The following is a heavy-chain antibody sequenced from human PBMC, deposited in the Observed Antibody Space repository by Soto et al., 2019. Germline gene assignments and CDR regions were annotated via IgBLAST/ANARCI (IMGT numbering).Heavy chain of an antibody. CDR2: ISAYNGNT. CDR3: ARDLKGRLGVVLDAFSF. Sequence: ASVKASCKASGYTFTSYGISWVRQAPGQGLEWMGWISAYNGNTNYAQKLQGRVTMTTDTSTSTAYMELRSLRSDDTAVYYCARDLKGRLGVVLDAFSFWGQGTMVTVSS. CDR1: GYTFTSYG. J-gene: IGHJ3*01. D-gene: IGHD3-3*01. V-gene: IGHV1-18*01.